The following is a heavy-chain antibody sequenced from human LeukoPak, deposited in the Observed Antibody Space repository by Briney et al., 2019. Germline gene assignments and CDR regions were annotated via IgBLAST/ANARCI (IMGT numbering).Heavy chain of an antibody. Sequence: ASVKVSCKSSGYTFTGYYIHWVRQAPGQGLEWMGWINPNSGGTNYAQKFQGRVTMTRDTSISTAYMELSRLRSDDTAVYYCARVLNSSGWAHGYWGQGTLVTVSS. D-gene: IGHD6-19*01. CDR3: ARVLNSSGWAHGY. CDR2: INPNSGGT. V-gene: IGHV1-2*02. CDR1: GYTFTGYY. J-gene: IGHJ4*02.